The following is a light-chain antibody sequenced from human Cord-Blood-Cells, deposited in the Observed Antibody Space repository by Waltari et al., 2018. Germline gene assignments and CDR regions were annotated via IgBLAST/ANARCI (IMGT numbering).Light chain of an antibody. CDR3: SSYTSSSTVV. V-gene: IGLV2-14*01. J-gene: IGLJ2*01. CDR1: SSAVGGYNY. CDR2: DVS. Sequence: QSALTQPASVSGSPGQSITISPTGTSSAVGGYNYVSWYQQHPGKAPKLMIYDVSNRPSGVSNCFSGSKSGNTASLTISGLQAEDEADYYCSSYTSSSTVVFGGGTKLTVL.